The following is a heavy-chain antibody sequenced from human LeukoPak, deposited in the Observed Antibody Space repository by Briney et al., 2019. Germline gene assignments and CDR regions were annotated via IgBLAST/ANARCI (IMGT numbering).Heavy chain of an antibody. Sequence: SETLSLTRTVSGGSISSSSYYWGWIRQPPGKGLEWIGSIYYSGSTYYNPSLKSRVTISVDTSKNQFSLKLSSVTAADTAVYYCARRSSYDILTGYGSGAFDIWGQGTMVTVSS. CDR1: GGSISSSSYY. J-gene: IGHJ3*02. V-gene: IGHV4-39*01. CDR3: ARRSSYDILTGYGSGAFDI. CDR2: IYYSGST. D-gene: IGHD3-9*01.